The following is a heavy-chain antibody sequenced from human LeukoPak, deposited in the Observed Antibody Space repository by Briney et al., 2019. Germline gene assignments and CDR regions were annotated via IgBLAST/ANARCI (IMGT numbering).Heavy chain of an antibody. CDR3: ARVGTMVRGTRYGMDV. V-gene: IGHV4-59*01. CDR1: GGSISSYY. Sequence: SETLSLTCTVSGGSISSYYWSWIRQPPGKGLEWIGYIYYSGSTNYNPSLKSRVTISVDTSKNQFSLKLSSVTAADTAVYYCARVGTMVRGTRYGMDVWGQGTMVTVSS. J-gene: IGHJ6*02. D-gene: IGHD3-10*01. CDR2: IYYSGST.